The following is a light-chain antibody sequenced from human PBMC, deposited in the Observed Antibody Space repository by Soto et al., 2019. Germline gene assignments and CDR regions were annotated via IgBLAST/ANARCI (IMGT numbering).Light chain of an antibody. CDR3: QHYGSSPLT. CDR2: GAS. V-gene: IGKV3-20*01. J-gene: IGKJ1*01. Sequence: EIVLTQSPGTLSLSPGERATLSYRASQSVSSSYLAWYQQKPGQAPRLLIYGASSRATGIPDRFSGSGSGTDFTLTISRLEPEDFAVYYCQHYGSSPLTFGHGTKVEIK. CDR1: QSVSSSY.